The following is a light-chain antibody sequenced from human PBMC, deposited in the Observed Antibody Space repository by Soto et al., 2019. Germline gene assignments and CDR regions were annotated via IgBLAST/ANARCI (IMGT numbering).Light chain of an antibody. Sequence: QSVLTQPASVSGSPGQSITISCTGTSSDVGGYIYLSWYQQHPGKAPKLMIYDVTSRPSGVSYRFSGSKSGNTASLTISGLQAEDEADYYCSSYTTSSSYVFGTGTKVTVL. CDR3: SSYTTSSSYV. V-gene: IGLV2-14*01. J-gene: IGLJ1*01. CDR2: DVT. CDR1: SSDVGGYIY.